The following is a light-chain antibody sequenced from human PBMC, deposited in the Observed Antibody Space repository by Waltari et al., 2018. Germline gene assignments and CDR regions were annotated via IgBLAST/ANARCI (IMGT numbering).Light chain of an antibody. CDR1: ASPRKY. Sequence: SYELTQPSSVSVSPGQTTGITCSGDASPRKYASCYQQKTGQAPVLVIYEDNKRPSGIPERFSGSSSGTMATLTISGVQVDDEADYYCYSTDSSGDHRVFGGGTKLTVL. V-gene: IGLV3-10*01. J-gene: IGLJ3*02. CDR2: EDN. CDR3: YSTDSSGDHRV.